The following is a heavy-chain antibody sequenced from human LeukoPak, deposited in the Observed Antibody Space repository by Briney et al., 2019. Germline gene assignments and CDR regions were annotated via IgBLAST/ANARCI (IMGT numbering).Heavy chain of an antibody. V-gene: IGHV3-21*04. CDR2: ISGGSYT. CDR3: AKDSTNRKMAHWFDP. D-gene: IGHD5-24*01. J-gene: IGHJ5*02. Sequence: GGSLRLSCAASGFTFSSYNMNWVRQAPGKGLEWVSSISGGSYTSYADSVKGRFTISRDNAKNSLYLQMNSLRAEDTALYYCAKDSTNRKMAHWFDPWGQGTLVTVSS. CDR1: GFTFSSYN.